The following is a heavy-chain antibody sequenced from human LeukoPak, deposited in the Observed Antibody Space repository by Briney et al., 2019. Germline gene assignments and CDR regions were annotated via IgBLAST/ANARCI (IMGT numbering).Heavy chain of an antibody. D-gene: IGHD3-22*01. CDR1: GFTFSSYS. J-gene: IGHJ6*03. CDR2: ISSSSSTI. CDR3: ARDGYYDGSGPFFGHYYYMDV. V-gene: IGHV3-48*01. Sequence: PGGSLRLSCAASGFTFSSYSMNWVRQAPGKGLEWVSYISSSSSTIYYADSVKGRFTISRDNAKNSLYLQMNSLRAEDTAVYYCARDGYYDGSGPFFGHYYYMDVWGKGTTFTVSS.